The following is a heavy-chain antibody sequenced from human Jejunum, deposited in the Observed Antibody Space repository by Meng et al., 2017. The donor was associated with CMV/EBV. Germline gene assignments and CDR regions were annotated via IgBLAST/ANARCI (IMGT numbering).Heavy chain of an antibody. CDR2: INTNTGNP. CDR1: GYTFTSYA. Sequence: QGRLVQSGVEGKKPGASVKVSCKASGYTFTSYAMNWVRQAPGQGLEWMGWINTNTGNPTYAQGFTGRFVFSVDTSVSTAYLQISSLKAEDTAVYYCGTLKYTSGFYGPAYWGQGALVTVSS. J-gene: IGHJ4*02. CDR3: GTLKYTSGFYGPAY. V-gene: IGHV7-4-1*02. D-gene: IGHD6-19*01.